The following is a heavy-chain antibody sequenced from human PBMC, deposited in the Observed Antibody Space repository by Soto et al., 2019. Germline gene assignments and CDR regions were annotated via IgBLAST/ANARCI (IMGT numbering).Heavy chain of an antibody. CDR1: GYTFTSYY. CDR3: ARDPWIQVWDYSAYYYYGMDV. J-gene: IGHJ6*02. CDR2: INPSGGST. V-gene: IGHV1-46*01. Sequence: ASVKVSCKASGYTFTSYYMHWVRQAPGQGLEWMGIINPSGGSTSYAQKFQGRVTMTRDTSTSTVYMELSSLRSEDTAVYYCARDPWIQVWDYSAYYYYGMDVWGQGTTVTVS. D-gene: IGHD5-18*01.